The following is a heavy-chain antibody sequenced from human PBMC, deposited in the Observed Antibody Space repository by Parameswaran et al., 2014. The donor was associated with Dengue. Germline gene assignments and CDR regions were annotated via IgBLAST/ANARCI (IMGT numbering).Heavy chain of an antibody. CDR3: ARRGYYYDSSGYYYFDY. CDR1: GGSFSGYY. J-gene: IGHJ4*02. D-gene: IGHD3-22*01. V-gene: IGHV4-34*01. Sequence: GSLRLSCAVYGGSFSGYYWSWIRQPPGKGLEWIGEINHSGSTNYNPSLKSRVTISVDTSKNQFSLKLSSVTAADTAVYYCARRGYYYDSSGYYYFDYWGQGTLVTVSS. CDR2: INHSGST.